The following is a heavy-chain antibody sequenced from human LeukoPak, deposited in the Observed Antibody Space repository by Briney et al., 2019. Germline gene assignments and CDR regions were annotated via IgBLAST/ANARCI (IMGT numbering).Heavy chain of an antibody. CDR2: IIPIFGTA. CDR3: ARDRRYYYDSSGSIGSYSVNWFDP. CDR1: GGTFSSYA. Sequence: GASVKVSCKASGGTFSSYAISWVRQAPGQGLEWMGGIIPIFGTANYAQKFQGRVTITEDESTSTAYMELSSLRSEDTAVYYCARDRRYYYDSSGSIGSYSVNWFDPWGQGTLVTVSS. V-gene: IGHV1-69*13. D-gene: IGHD3-22*01. J-gene: IGHJ5*02.